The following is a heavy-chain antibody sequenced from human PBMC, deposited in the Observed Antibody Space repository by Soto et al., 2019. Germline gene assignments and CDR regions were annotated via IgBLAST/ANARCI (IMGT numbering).Heavy chain of an antibody. V-gene: IGHV3-33*01. J-gene: IGHJ4*02. CDR3: ARGTGSGSFLIDY. Sequence: QVQLVGSGGGVVQPGRSLRLSCAASGFIFSNYAMNWVRQAPGQGLEWVALIWSDGSYENYAESVKGRFTISRDNSKNTLFLQVNGLRVDDTAVYFCARGTGSGSFLIDYWGQGTLVTVSS. D-gene: IGHD3-10*01. CDR2: IWSDGSYE. CDR1: GFIFSNYA.